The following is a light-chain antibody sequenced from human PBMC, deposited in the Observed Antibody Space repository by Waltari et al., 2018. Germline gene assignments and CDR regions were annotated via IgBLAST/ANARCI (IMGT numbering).Light chain of an antibody. CDR3: QQHGTLPAT. Sequence: EIVLTQSPGTASLSPGDRVTLSCRASQSVGSSSLACYQQKPGQAPRLVVYRASKRATGIPGRFSGSGSGTDFSLTISRLEPEYFAVYYCQQHGTLPATFGQGTKVEIK. CDR2: RAS. J-gene: IGKJ1*01. CDR1: QSVGSSS. V-gene: IGKV3-20*01.